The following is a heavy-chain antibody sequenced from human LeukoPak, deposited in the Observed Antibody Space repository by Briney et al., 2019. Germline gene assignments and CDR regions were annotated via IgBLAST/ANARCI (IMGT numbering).Heavy chain of an antibody. CDR3: ARAGYCSGGSCYLRYYYYYGMDV. J-gene: IGHJ6*02. D-gene: IGHD2-15*01. Sequence: SETLSLTCTVSGGSISSYYWSWIRQPPGKGLEWIGYIYYSGSTNYNPSLKSRVTISVGTSKNQFSLKLSSVTAADTAVYYCARAGYCSGGSCYLRYYYYYGMDVWGQGTTVTVSS. CDR1: GGSISSYY. V-gene: IGHV4-59*01. CDR2: IYYSGST.